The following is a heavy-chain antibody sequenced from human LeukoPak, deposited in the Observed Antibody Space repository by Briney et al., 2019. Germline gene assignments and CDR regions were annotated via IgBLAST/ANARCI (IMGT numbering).Heavy chain of an antibody. Sequence: PGGSLRLSCAASGFTFSSYSMNWVRQAPGKGLEWVSYISSSSSTIYYADSVKGRFTISRDNAKNSLYLQMNSLRAEDTAVYYCARMTAHAFGIWGQGTMVTVSS. V-gene: IGHV3-48*01. CDR2: ISSSSSTI. D-gene: IGHD2-21*02. J-gene: IGHJ3*02. CDR1: GFTFSSYS. CDR3: ARMTAHAFGI.